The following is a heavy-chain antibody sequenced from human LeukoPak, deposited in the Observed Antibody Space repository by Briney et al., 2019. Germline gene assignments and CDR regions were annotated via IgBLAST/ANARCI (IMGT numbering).Heavy chain of an antibody. J-gene: IGHJ3*02. D-gene: IGHD6-6*01. V-gene: IGHV1-2*02. CDR2: INPNSGGT. CDR3: ASYSSSDAFDI. Sequence: CIGWINPNSGGTNYAQKFQGRVTMTRDTSISTAYMELSRLRSDDTAVYYCASYSSSDAFDIWGQGTMVTVSS.